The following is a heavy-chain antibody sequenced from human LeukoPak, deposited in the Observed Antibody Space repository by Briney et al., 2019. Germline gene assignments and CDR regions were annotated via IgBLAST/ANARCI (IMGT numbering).Heavy chain of an antibody. D-gene: IGHD3-10*01. V-gene: IGHV4-59*01. J-gene: IGHJ6*03. CDR2: IYYSGST. Sequence: SETLSLTCTVSGGSISSYYWSWIRQPPGEGLEWIGYIYYSGSTNYNPSLKSRVTISVDTSKNQFSLKLSSVTAADTAVYYCARVTYYYGSGSYYNVNYYYYMDVWGKGTTVTVSS. CDR3: ARVTYYYGSGSYYNVNYYYYMDV. CDR1: GGSISSYY.